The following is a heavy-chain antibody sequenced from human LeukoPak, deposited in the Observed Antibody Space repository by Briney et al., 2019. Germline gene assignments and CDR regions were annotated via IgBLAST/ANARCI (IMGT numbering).Heavy chain of an antibody. CDR2: ISHSGST. CDR3: ASSYCSGGGCYSDWCDP. D-gene: IGHD2-15*01. V-gene: IGHV4-34*01. CDR1: GGSFSGYY. Sequence: SETLSLTCAVYGGSFSGYYWNWIRRPPGKGLEWIGEISHSGSTNYNPSLKSRVTISVDTSKNQFSLKLSSVTAADTAVYYCASSYCSGGGCYSDWCDPWGQGTLVTVSS. J-gene: IGHJ5*02.